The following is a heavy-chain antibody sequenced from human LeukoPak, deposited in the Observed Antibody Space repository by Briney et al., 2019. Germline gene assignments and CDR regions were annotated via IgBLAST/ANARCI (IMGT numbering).Heavy chain of an antibody. J-gene: IGHJ4*02. CDR2: IDNAGSIT. D-gene: IGHD2-15*01. Sequence: GGSLRLSCAASGFTFSNYWIHWVRQAPGKGLVWVSRIDNAGSITTYADSVKGRFTISRDNAENTLYLQMNSLRAEDTAIYYCAKGPARYCSGGSCYGDYWGQGTLVTVSS. CDR1: GFTFSNYW. CDR3: AKGPARYCSGGSCYGDY. V-gene: IGHV3-74*03.